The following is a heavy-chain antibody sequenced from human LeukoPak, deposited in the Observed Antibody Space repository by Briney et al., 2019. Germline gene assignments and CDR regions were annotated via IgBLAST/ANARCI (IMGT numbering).Heavy chain of an antibody. D-gene: IGHD1-14*01. CDR3: ASASRNPYYFDY. J-gene: IGHJ4*02. CDR1: GGSFSGYY. CDR2: INHSGST. Sequence: SETLSLTCAVYGGSFSGYYWSWIRQPPGKGLEWIGEINHSGSTNYNPSLKSRVTISVDTSKNQFSLKLSSVTAADTAVYYCASASRNPYYFDYWGQGTLVTVSS. V-gene: IGHV4-34*01.